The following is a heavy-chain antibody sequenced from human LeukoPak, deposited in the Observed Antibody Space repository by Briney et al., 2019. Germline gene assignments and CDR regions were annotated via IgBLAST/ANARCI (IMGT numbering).Heavy chain of an antibody. J-gene: IGHJ5*02. CDR3: ARVELIVALPTSFDP. CDR1: GGSIRSDNHY. Sequence: NASETLSLTCAVSGGSIRSDNHYWGWIRQPPGKGLEWIGNIYFNGNIAYNPSLQSRVTISVDTSKNQFSLRLNSVTSADTAMYYCARVELIVALPTSFDPWGQGTLVTVSS. D-gene: IGHD5-12*01. V-gene: IGHV4-39*07. CDR2: IYFNGNI.